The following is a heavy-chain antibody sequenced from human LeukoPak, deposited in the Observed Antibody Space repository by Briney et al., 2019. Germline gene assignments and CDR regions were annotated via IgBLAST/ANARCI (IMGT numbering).Heavy chain of an antibody. CDR3: ASVPTPSSTSYYYYYGMDV. V-gene: IGHV1-2*02. Sequence: ASVKVSCKASGYTFTGYYMHWVRQAPGQGLEWMGWINPNSGGTNYAQKFQGRVTMTRDTSISTAYMELSRLRSDDTAVYYCASVPTPSSTSYYYYYGMDVWGQGTTVTVSS. D-gene: IGHD2-2*01. J-gene: IGHJ6*02. CDR1: GYTFTGYY. CDR2: INPNSGGT.